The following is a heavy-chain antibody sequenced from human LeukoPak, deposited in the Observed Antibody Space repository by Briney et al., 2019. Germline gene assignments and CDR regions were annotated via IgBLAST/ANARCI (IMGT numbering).Heavy chain of an antibody. D-gene: IGHD7-27*01. J-gene: IGHJ4*02. Sequence: SEALSLTCNVSGASIRGYFMTWIRQFPGKGLEWIGHIYTNGATTYNPSLKSRVTISIDTSKNQYSLKLNSVTAAGTAVYYCARRGVTKLGKYFDYWGQGTLVTVSS. CDR3: ARRGVTKLGKYFDY. CDR1: GASIRGYF. V-gene: IGHV4-4*09. CDR2: IYTNGAT.